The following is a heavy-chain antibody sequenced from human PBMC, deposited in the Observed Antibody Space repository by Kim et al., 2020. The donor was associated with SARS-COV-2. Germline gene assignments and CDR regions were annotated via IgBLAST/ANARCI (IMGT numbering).Heavy chain of an antibody. CDR2: INPSDGST. D-gene: IGHD3-10*01. Sequence: ASVKVSCKASGYSFTNYFMHWVRQAPGQGLEWMGIINPSDGSTSYAQKFQGRVTMTRDTSTSTVYMELSSLRSEDTAVYYCARQETGGSGTNLDYWGQGMLVTVSS. V-gene: IGHV1-46*01. J-gene: IGHJ4*02. CDR1: GYSFTNYF. CDR3: ARQETGGSGTNLDY.